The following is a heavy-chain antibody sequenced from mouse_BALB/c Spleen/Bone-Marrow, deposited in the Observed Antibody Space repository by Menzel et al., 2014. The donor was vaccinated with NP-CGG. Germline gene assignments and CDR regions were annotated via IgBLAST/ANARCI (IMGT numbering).Heavy chain of an antibody. CDR2: INSNGGST. J-gene: IGHJ2*01. CDR1: GFTFSSYG. V-gene: IGHV5-6-3*01. D-gene: IGHD2-1*01. CDR3: ARGNYGNYVDYFDY. Sequence: EVHLVESGGGLVQPGGSLKLSCAASGFTFSSYGMSWVRQTPDKRLELVASINSNGGSTYYPDSVKGRFTISRDNAKKTLSLQMSSLRSEDTAVYYCARGNYGNYVDYFDYWGQGTTLTASS.